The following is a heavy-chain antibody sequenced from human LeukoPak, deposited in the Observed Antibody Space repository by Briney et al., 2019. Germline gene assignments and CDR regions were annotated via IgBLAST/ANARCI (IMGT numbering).Heavy chain of an antibody. D-gene: IGHD3-16*01. V-gene: IGHV1-18*01. Sequence: SVKLSCTPSGYTYTSFGRRWVGQGPGQDLERIGWISAYNGNPNPAQKPKVRGTITSAPFTSTAYWGLRSWRSDDTALYYCGRERGKFQATRYCGMVVWGQRTKVSVSS. CDR3: GRERGKFQATRYCGMVV. CDR2: ISAYNGNP. J-gene: IGHJ6*02. CDR1: GYTYTSFG.